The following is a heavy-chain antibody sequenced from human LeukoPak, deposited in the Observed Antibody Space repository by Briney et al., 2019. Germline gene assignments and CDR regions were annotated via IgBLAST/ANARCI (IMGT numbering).Heavy chain of an antibody. CDR1: GLTFSSHR. CDR3: ASTISCLL. V-gene: IGHV3-74*01. Sequence: PGGSLRLSCAASGLTFSSHRMHWVRQAPGKGLVWVSRINDDGSSTTYADSVKGRFTISRDNTKNMLYLEMKSLGVEDTAVYYCASTISCLLWGQGTLVTVSS. J-gene: IGHJ4*02. CDR2: INDDGSST. D-gene: IGHD2-15*01.